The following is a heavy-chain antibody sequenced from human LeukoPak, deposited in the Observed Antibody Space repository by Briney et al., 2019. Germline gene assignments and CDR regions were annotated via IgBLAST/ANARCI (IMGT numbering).Heavy chain of an antibody. J-gene: IGHJ4*02. Sequence: GGSLRLSCAASGFTFSNYAMSWVRQTPDKGLEWVSSVSSDSHFIFYADSVEGRFTISRDNSKNTLYLQMNSLRAEDTAVYYCAATYYYDSSGYYFDYWGQGTLVTVSS. CDR1: GFTFSNYA. V-gene: IGHV3-21*04. D-gene: IGHD3-22*01. CDR2: VSSDSHFI. CDR3: AATYYYDSSGYYFDY.